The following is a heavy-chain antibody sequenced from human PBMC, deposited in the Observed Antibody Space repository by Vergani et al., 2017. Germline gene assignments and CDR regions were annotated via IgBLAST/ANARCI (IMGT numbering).Heavy chain of an antibody. CDR3: ARFKYGGSYLDAFDI. Sequence: QVQLQESGPGLVKPSETLSLTCTVSGGSISSYYWSWIRQPPGKGLEWVGYIYYSWSTNYNPSLKSRVTISVDTSKNQFSLKLSSVTAADTAVYYCARFKYGGSYLDAFDIWGQGTMVTVSS. J-gene: IGHJ3*02. D-gene: IGHD1-26*01. V-gene: IGHV4-59*01. CDR2: IYYSWST. CDR1: GGSISSYY.